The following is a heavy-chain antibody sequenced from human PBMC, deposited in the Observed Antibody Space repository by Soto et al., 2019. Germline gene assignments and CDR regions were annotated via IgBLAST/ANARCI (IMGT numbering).Heavy chain of an antibody. V-gene: IGHV3-33*01. CDR2: IWYDGSNK. D-gene: IGHD5-18*01. J-gene: IGHJ4*02. CDR3: ARDPGGGYWLFDY. Sequence: GGSLRLSCAASGFTFSSYGMHWVRQAPGKGLEWVAVIWYDGSNKYYADSVKGRFTISRDNSKNTLYLQMNSLRAEDTAVYYCARDPGGGYWLFDYWGQGTLVTVSS. CDR1: GFTFSSYG.